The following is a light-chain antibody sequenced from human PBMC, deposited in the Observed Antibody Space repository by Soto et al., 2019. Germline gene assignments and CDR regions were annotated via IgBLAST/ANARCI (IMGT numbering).Light chain of an antibody. CDR1: QSVSSH. V-gene: IGKV3-11*01. J-gene: IGKJ5*01. CDR2: DAS. CDR3: QQGGNWPLT. Sequence: EIVLTQSPGTLSLSPGETATVSCRASQSVSSHLAWYQQKRGQAPRLLIYDASSRASGIPARFSGSGSGTDFTLTISSLEPEDFAVYYCQQGGNWPLTFGQGTRLENK.